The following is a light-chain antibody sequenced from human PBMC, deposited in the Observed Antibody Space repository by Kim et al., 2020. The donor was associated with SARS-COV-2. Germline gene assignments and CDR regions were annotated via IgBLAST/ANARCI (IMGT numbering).Light chain of an antibody. CDR2: SND. Sequence: QSVLTQPPSASGTPGQSVTISCSGSSPNIGSNAVSWYQQLPGTAPKLVVYSNDQRPSGVPDRFSGSRSGTSASLAISGLQSEDEADYYCAAWDDSLYGRRFGGGTKVTVL. CDR1: SPNIGSNA. J-gene: IGLJ3*02. CDR3: AAWDDSLYGRR. V-gene: IGLV1-44*01.